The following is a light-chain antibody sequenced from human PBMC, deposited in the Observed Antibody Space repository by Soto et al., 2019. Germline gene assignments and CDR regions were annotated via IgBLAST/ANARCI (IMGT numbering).Light chain of an antibody. J-gene: IGKJ4*01. CDR1: QDISTL. CDR2: GAS. V-gene: IGKV1D-12*01. CDR3: QQADSFPLT. Sequence: DIQMTQSPSSVSASIGDTVTITCRASQDISTLLAWYQQKPGKAPKLLIYGASTLESWVPSRFSGRGSGTDFTLTISRLQPEDFATDFCQQADSFPLTFGGGTKVEIK.